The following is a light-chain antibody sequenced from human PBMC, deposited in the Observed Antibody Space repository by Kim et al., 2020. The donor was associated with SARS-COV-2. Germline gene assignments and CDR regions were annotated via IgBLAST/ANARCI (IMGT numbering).Light chain of an antibody. V-gene: IGKV3-11*01. J-gene: IGKJ2*01. Sequence: LTPGERHTLTCRASQSVSSYLAWYQQKPGQAPRLLIYDASNRATGIQARFSGSGSGTDFTLTISSLEPADFAVYYCQQRSNWPRYTFGQGTKLEI. CDR2: DAS. CDR1: QSVSSY. CDR3: QQRSNWPRYT.